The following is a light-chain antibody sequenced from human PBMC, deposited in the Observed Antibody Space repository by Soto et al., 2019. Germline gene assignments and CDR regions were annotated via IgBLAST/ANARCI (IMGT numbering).Light chain of an antibody. V-gene: IGLV1-44*01. CDR1: SSNIGSNT. J-gene: IGLJ1*01. CDR3: SSYTGSTTYV. Sequence: QPVLTQPPSASGTPGQRVTISCSGSSSNIGSNTVNWYQQLPGTAPKLLIYSNNQRPSGVSNRFSGSKSGNTASLTISGLQAEDEADYYCSSYTGSTTYVFGTGTKLTVL. CDR2: SNN.